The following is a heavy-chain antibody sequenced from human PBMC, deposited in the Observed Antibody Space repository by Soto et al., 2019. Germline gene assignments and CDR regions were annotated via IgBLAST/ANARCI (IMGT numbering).Heavy chain of an antibody. D-gene: IGHD5-18*01. CDR2: ISAYNGNT. CDR1: GYTFTSYG. CDR3: ARGTGKYSYGYGNY. J-gene: IGHJ4*02. Sequence: ASVKVSCKASGYTFTSYGISWVRQAPGQGLEWMGWISAYNGNTNYAQKFQGRVTVSTDTSTSTAYMELRSLISDDTAVYYCARGTGKYSYGYGNYRGQGTLGIVS. V-gene: IGHV1-18*01.